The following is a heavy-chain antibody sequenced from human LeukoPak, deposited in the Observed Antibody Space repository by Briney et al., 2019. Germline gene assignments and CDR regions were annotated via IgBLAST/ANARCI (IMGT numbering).Heavy chain of an antibody. CDR3: ARGGQWLYYYYYMDV. Sequence: SETLSLTCTVSGGSISSGGYYWSWIRQHPGKGLEWIGEINHSGSTNYNPSLKSRVTISVDTSKNQFSLKLSPVTAADTAVYYCARGGQWLYYYYYMDVWGKGTTVTVSS. CDR2: INHSGST. CDR1: GGSISSGGYY. J-gene: IGHJ6*03. D-gene: IGHD6-19*01. V-gene: IGHV4-31*03.